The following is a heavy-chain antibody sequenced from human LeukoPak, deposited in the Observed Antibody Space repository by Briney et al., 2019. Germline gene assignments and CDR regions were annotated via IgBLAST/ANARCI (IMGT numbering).Heavy chain of an antibody. CDR2: IYYSGRT. CDR3: ARTGRWERSHIA. Sequence: GSLRLSCGASGFTFSRYWMSWVRQAPGKGLEWIASIYYSGRTYYNPSLKSRVTISVDTSKNQFSLKLSSVTAADTAVYYCARTGRWERSHIAWGQGTLVTVSS. J-gene: IGHJ5*02. D-gene: IGHD1-26*01. V-gene: IGHV4-4*02. CDR1: GFTFSRYW.